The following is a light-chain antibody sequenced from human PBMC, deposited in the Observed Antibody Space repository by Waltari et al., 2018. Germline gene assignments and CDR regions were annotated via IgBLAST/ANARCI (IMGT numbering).Light chain of an antibody. CDR3: GTWDNTLSAV. CDR2: GND. Sequence: TSNIGNNYVSWYQQFPGAAPKVLIYGNDKRATGIPDRFSGSKSGTSATLDITGLQTGDEADYYCGTWDNTLSAVFGGGTKVTVL. J-gene: IGLJ2*01. V-gene: IGLV1-51*02. CDR1: TSNIGNNY.